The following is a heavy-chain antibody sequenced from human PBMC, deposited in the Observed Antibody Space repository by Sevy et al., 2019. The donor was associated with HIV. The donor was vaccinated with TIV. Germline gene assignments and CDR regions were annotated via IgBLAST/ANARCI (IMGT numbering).Heavy chain of an antibody. V-gene: IGHV4-61*01. J-gene: IGHJ4*02. Sequence: SETLSLTCTVSGGSVSSGSYYWSWIRQPPGKGLEWIGYIYYSGSTNYNPSLKSRATISVDTSKNQFSLKLSSVTAADTAVYYCARRGIAVAGINYWGQGTLVTVSS. CDR1: GGSVSSGSYY. CDR2: IYYSGST. D-gene: IGHD6-19*01. CDR3: ARRGIAVAGINY.